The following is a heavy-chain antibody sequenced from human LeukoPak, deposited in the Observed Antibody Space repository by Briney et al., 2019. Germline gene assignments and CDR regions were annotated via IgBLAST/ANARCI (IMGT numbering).Heavy chain of an antibody. CDR3: ARVSSLAAAGMGIDY. V-gene: IGHV1-2*02. CDR1: GYTFTGYY. Sequence: ASVKGSCKASGYTFTGYYMHWVRQAPGQGLEWMGWINPNSGGTNYAQKFQGRVTMTRDTSISTAYMELSRLRSDDTAVYYCARVSSLAAAGMGIDYWGQGTLVTVSS. J-gene: IGHJ4*02. D-gene: IGHD6-13*01. CDR2: INPNSGGT.